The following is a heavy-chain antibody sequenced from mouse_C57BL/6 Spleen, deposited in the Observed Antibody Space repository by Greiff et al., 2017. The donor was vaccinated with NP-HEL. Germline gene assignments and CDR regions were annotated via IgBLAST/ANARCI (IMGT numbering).Heavy chain of an antibody. CDR1: GYAFSSYW. Sequence: VQLQQSGAELVKPGASVKISCKASGYAFSSYWMNWVKQRPGKGLEWIGQIYPGDGDTNYNGKFKGKATLTADKSSSTAYLQLSSLTSEDSAVYCCARSGSSPWYFDVWGTGTTVTVSS. V-gene: IGHV1-80*01. CDR2: IYPGDGDT. CDR3: ARSGSSPWYFDV. D-gene: IGHD1-1*01. J-gene: IGHJ1*03.